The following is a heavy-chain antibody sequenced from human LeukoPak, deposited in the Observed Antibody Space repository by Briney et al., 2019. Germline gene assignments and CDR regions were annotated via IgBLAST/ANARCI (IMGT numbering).Heavy chain of an antibody. Sequence: GGSLRPSCAASGFTFSSYEMNWVRQAPGKGLEWVSAISGSGGSTYYADSVKGRFTISRDNSKNSLYLQMNSLRAEDTAVYYCAKAPVTTCSGAYCYPFDYWGQGTLVTVSS. CDR3: AKAPVTTCSGAYCYPFDY. D-gene: IGHD2-15*01. CDR1: GFTFSSYE. J-gene: IGHJ4*02. V-gene: IGHV3-23*01. CDR2: ISGSGGST.